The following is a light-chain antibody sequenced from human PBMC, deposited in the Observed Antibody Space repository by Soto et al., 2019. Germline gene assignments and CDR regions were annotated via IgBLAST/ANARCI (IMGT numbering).Light chain of an antibody. J-gene: IGKJ1*01. V-gene: IGKV3-20*01. CDR3: QQYGSSPWT. CDR1: QSVDSN. CDR2: GAS. Sequence: EIVMTQSPSTLSVSPGERATLSCRASQSVDSNLAWYQQKPGQAPRLLIYGASSRATGIPDRFSGGGSGTDFTLTISRLEPEDFAVYYCQQYGSSPWTFGQGTKVDVK.